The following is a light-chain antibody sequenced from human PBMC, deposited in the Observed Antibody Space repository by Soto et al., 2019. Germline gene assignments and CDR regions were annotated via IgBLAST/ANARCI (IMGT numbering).Light chain of an antibody. CDR2: GVT. J-gene: IGLJ2*01. Sequence: QSALTQPASVSGSHGLSITISCTGTSRDVGGYNYVSWYQQYPGKAPKLMIYGVTNRPSGVSNRFSGSKTGNTASLTISGLQADDEADYYCCSYAGSSTFVVFGGGTKLTVL. V-gene: IGLV2-23*02. CDR3: CSYAGSSTFVV. CDR1: SRDVGGYNY.